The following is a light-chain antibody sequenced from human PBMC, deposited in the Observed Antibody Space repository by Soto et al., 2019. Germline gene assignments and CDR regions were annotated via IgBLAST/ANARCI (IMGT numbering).Light chain of an antibody. CDR2: DVS. CDR3: SSYTSSSTLLYV. V-gene: IGLV2-14*01. Sequence: QSALTQPASVSGSPGQSITISCTGTSSDVGGYNYVSWYQQHPGKAPKLMISDVSNRPSGVSNRFSGSKSGNTASLTISGLQAEDEAYYYCSSYTSSSTLLYVFGPGTKLTVL. CDR1: SSDVGGYNY. J-gene: IGLJ1*01.